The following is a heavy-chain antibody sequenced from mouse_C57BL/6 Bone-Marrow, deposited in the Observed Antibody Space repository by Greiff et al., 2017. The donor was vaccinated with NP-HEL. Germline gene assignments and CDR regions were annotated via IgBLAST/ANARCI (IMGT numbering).Heavy chain of an antibody. J-gene: IGHJ3*01. CDR2: IYPGSGST. CDR3: ADGNYGY. CDR1: GYTFTSYW. Sequence: QVHVKQPGAELVKPGASVKMSCKASGYTFTSYWITWVKQRPGQGLEWIGDIYPGSGSTNYNEKFKSKATLTVDTSSSTAYMQLSSLTSEDSAVYYCADGNYGYWGQGTLVTVSA. D-gene: IGHD2-1*01. V-gene: IGHV1-55*01.